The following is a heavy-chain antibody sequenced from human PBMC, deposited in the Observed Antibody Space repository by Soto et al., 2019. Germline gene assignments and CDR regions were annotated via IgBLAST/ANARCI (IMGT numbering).Heavy chain of an antibody. CDR1: GGSISSYY. D-gene: IGHD2-2*01. CDR3: ARDCSGTSCYGFYFDY. J-gene: IGHJ4*02. V-gene: IGHV4-4*07. CDR2: IYTSGST. Sequence: SETLSLTCTVSGGSISSYYWSWIRQPAGKGLEWIGLIYTSGSTIYNPSLKSRVTMSVDTSKNRFSLKLSSVTAADTAVYYCARDCSGTSCYGFYFDYWGQGTLVTVSS.